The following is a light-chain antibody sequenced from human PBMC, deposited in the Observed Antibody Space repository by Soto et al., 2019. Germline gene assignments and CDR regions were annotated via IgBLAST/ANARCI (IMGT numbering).Light chain of an antibody. CDR3: QQYNNWRT. CDR2: GAS. J-gene: IGKJ1*01. V-gene: IGKV3-15*01. Sequence: EIVLTQSPATLSVSPGERATLSCRASQSVSSNLAWYQQNPGQAPRLLIYGASTRATGIPARFSGSGSGTEFTLTISSLQSEDFAVYYCQQYNNWRTFGQGTKVDI. CDR1: QSVSSN.